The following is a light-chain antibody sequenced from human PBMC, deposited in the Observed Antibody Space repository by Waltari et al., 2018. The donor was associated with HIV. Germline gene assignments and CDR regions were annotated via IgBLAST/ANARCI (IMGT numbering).Light chain of an antibody. J-gene: IGLJ2*01. CDR1: NLGSKS. CDR3: QVWDTATAHVI. CDR2: YDS. Sequence: SYVVTQPPSVSVAPGQTARISCGGDNLGSKSVPWYQQRPGQAPVLVIYYDSDRPSGIPERFSSSSSGNTDTLTISRVEAGDEADYFCQVWDTATAHVIFGGGTKLTVL. V-gene: IGLV3-21*04.